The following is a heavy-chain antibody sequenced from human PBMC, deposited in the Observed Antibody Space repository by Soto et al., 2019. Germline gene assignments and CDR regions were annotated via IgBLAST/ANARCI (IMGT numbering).Heavy chain of an antibody. CDR3: TREGSAPYYYYGMDA. CDR2: INTHNGNT. V-gene: IGHV1-18*01. J-gene: IGHJ6*02. D-gene: IGHD3-10*01. CDR1: GYTFTTYG. Sequence: QVQLEQSAPEVKKPGASVKVSCKASGYTFTTYGISWVRQAPGQGLEWLGWINTHNGNTNYAQNLQGRVLXPXAXSXXTAYMELRSLRSDDTAIYYCTREGSAPYYYYGMDAWGQGTTVTVSS.